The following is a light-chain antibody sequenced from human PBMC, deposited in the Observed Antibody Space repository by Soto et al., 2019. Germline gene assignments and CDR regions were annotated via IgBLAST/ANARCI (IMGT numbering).Light chain of an antibody. CDR3: QQRSNWYT. J-gene: IGKJ2*01. V-gene: IGKV4-1*01. Sequence: DIVMTQSPDSLAVSLGERATINCKSSQSVLFRPNKKNYLAWYQQKPGQPPKMFIYWASTRESGVPDRFSGSGSGTDFTLTISSLQAEDVAVYYCQQRSNWYTFGQGTKLEIK. CDR2: WAS. CDR1: QSVLFRPNKKNY.